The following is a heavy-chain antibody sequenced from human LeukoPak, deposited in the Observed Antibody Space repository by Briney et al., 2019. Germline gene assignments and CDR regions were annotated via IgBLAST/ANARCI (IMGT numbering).Heavy chain of an antibody. Sequence: PGGSLRLSCAASGFTFSSYWMSWVRQAPGKGLEWVANIKQDGSEKYYVDSVKGRFTISRDNAKNSLYLQMYSLRAEDTAVYYCARRAGAYSHPYDYWGQGTLVTVSS. J-gene: IGHJ4*02. CDR3: ARRAGAYSHPYDY. V-gene: IGHV3-7*01. CDR2: IKQDGSEK. CDR1: GFTFSSYW. D-gene: IGHD4/OR15-4a*01.